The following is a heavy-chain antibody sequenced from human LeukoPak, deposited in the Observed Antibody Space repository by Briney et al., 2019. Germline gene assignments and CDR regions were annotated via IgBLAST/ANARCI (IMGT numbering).Heavy chain of an antibody. J-gene: IGHJ5*01. CDR2: INSGRTHK. Sequence: GRSLRVSCAASGFTFSRHWMRWVRQVPGKGLVWVSRINSGRTHKNHADSVKGRFTSSRYNAKVSVYLQMNSLRVKDTAVYYCARGSHHFDTWGQGTMVTVSS. CDR3: ARGSHHFDT. CDR1: GFTFSRHW. V-gene: IGHV3-74*01.